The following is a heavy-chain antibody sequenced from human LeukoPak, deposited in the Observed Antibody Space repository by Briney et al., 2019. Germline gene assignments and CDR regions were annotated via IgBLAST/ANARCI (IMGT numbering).Heavy chain of an antibody. D-gene: IGHD1-1*01. CDR3: ARDQGTGDFDY. Sequence: GGSLRLSCAASGFSFSDYGLNWVRQAPGRGLEWVSYISSSGNAIKYADSVKGRFTISRDNARNTLYLQMNSLRAEDTAVYYCARDQGTGDFDYWGQGTLVTVSS. CDR1: GFSFSDYG. J-gene: IGHJ4*02. V-gene: IGHV3-48*01. CDR2: ISSSGNAI.